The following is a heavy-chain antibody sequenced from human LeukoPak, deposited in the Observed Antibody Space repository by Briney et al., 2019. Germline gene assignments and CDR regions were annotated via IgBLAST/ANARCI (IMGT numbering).Heavy chain of an antibody. CDR2: ISSSSSYI. CDR1: GFTFSSYS. D-gene: IGHD3-16*01. Sequence: GGSLRLSCAASGFTFSSYSMNWVRQAPGKGLEWVSSISSSSSYIYYADSVKGRFTISRDNAKNSLYLQMNSLRAEDTALYYCARGELMGGSSYYMDVWGKGTTVTVSS. J-gene: IGHJ6*03. V-gene: IGHV3-21*04. CDR3: ARGELMGGSSYYMDV.